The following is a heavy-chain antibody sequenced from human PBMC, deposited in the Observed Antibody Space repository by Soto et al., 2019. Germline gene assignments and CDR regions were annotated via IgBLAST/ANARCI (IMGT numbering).Heavy chain of an antibody. CDR1: GGYFSGYY. CDR3: ARDKITGLFDY. Sequence: PSETRSLTCAVXGGYFSGYYWTWIREPPGTGLEWIGEINHSGSTNYNPSLKSRVTISVDTSKNQFSLKLTSVTAADTAVYYCARDKITGLFDYWGQGTLVTVS. J-gene: IGHJ4*02. V-gene: IGHV4-34*01. D-gene: IGHD2-8*02. CDR2: INHSGST.